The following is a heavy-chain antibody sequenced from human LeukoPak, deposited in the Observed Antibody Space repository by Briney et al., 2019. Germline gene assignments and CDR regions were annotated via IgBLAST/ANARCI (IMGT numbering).Heavy chain of an antibody. V-gene: IGHV3-66*01. CDR2: IYSGGST. Sequence: GGSLRLSCAASGFTVSSNYMSWVRQAPGKGLEWVSVIYSGGSTYYADSVKGRFTISRDNSKNTLYLQMNSLRAEDTAVYYCARTQAYYDSSGYPFYWGQGTLVTVSS. D-gene: IGHD3-22*01. CDR1: GFTVSSNY. CDR3: ARTQAYYDSSGYPFY. J-gene: IGHJ4*02.